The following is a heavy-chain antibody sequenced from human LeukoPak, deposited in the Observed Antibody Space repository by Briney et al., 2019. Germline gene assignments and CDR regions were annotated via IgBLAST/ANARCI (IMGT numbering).Heavy chain of an antibody. Sequence: MPSETLSLTCAVYGGSFNDYYWTWIRQSPGKGLEWIGEINHSGSTSYNPSLKSRVTMSVDTSKNQFSLKLSSVTAADTAVYYCARDRYCSSTSCYGLAYNWFDPWGQGTLVTVSS. CDR2: INHSGST. V-gene: IGHV4-34*01. CDR1: GGSFNDYY. CDR3: ARDRYCSSTSCYGLAYNWFDP. D-gene: IGHD2-2*01. J-gene: IGHJ5*02.